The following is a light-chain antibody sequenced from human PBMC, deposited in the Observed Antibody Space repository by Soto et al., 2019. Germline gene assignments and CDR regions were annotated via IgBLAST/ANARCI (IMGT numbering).Light chain of an antibody. CDR1: SSDVGGYDT. CDR2: GVT. Sequence: QSALTQPASVSGSPGQSITISCTGTSSDVGGYDTVCWYQQHPGKAPKVMIYGVTNRPSGVSDRFSGSKSGNTASLTISGLQAEAEADYYCSSFTRSITYVFGDGTKVTV. CDR3: SSFTRSITYV. V-gene: IGLV2-14*01. J-gene: IGLJ1*01.